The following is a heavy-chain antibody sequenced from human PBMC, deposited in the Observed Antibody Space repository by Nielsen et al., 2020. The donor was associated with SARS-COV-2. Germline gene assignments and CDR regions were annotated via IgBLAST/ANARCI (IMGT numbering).Heavy chain of an antibody. V-gene: IGHV3-23*01. D-gene: IGHD6-13*01. CDR2: ISASGGST. J-gene: IGHJ4*02. CDR3: AASKSGYYFDL. CDR1: GFTFTNYG. Sequence: GGPLRLSCAASGFTFTNYGMTWARQDPGKGLEWVSTISASGGSTFYTDSVKGRFTISRDSFKNTLYLQMNSLRAEDTAVYYCAASKSGYYFDLWGQGTLVTVSS.